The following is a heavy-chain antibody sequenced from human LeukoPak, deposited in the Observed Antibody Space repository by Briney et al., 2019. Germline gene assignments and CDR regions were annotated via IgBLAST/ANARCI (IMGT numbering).Heavy chain of an antibody. CDR3: ARRQAAAGDY. D-gene: IGHD6-13*01. Sequence: AAVKVSCKASGFALTSCTFHWVRRAPGQSLEWMGWINGGSTATKYSQKFQGRVNITRDTSTTTVYMDLSSMTSEDTAVYFCARRQAAAGDYWGQGTLVTVSS. J-gene: IGHJ4*02. CDR2: INGGSTAT. V-gene: IGHV1-3*01. CDR1: GFALTSCT.